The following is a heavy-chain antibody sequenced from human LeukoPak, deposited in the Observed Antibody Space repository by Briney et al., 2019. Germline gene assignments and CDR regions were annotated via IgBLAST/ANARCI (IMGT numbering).Heavy chain of an antibody. J-gene: IGHJ4*02. V-gene: IGHV4-39*07. CDR3: ARHPQWLLRFDY. CDR2: IYYSGST. Sequence: SETLSLTCTVSGGSISSSSYYWGWIRQPPGKGLEWIGSIYYSGSTYYNPSLKSRVTISVDTSKNQFSLKLSSVTAADTAVYYLARHPQWLLRFDYWGQGNLVTVSS. CDR1: GGSISSSSYY. D-gene: IGHD3-22*01.